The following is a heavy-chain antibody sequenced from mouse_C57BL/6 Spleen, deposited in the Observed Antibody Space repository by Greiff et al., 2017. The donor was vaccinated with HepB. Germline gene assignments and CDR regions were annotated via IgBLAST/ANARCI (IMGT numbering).Heavy chain of an antibody. D-gene: IGHD1-1*01. V-gene: IGHV7-3*01. J-gene: IGHJ1*03. CDR2: IRNKANGYTT. CDR1: GFTFTDYY. CDR3: ARYETVVATDWYFDV. Sequence: EVKVEESGGGLVQPGGSLSLSCAASGFTFTDYYMSWVRQPPGKALEWLGFIRNKANGYTTEYSASVKGRFTISRDNSQSILYLQMNALRAEDSATYYCARYETVVATDWYFDVWGTGTTVTVSS.